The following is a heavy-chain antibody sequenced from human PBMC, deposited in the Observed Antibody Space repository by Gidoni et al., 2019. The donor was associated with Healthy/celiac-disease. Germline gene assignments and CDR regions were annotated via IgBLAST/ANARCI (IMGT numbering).Heavy chain of an antibody. CDR1: GGSISSRNW. CDR3: ASESIAASKGSYYGMDV. CDR2: IYHSGST. Sequence: QVQLQESGPGLVKPSGTLSLTCAVSGGSISSRNWWSWVRQPPGKGLEWIGEIYHSGSTNYNPSLKSRVTISVDKSKNQFSLKLSSVTAADTAVYYCASESIAASKGSYYGMDVWGQGTTVTVSS. D-gene: IGHD6-6*01. J-gene: IGHJ6*02. V-gene: IGHV4-4*02.